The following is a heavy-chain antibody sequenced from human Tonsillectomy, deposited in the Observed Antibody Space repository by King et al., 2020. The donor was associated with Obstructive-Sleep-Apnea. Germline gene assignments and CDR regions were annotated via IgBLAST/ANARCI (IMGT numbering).Heavy chain of an antibody. J-gene: IGHJ4*02. CDR3: AKQGGAWYNPLYS. D-gene: IGHD2-21*02. Sequence: QLVQSGGGLVQPGGSLRLSCAASGFTFTGCAMSWVRQAPGKGLEWVSGIGGSAGGTDYADSVKGRFTCSRDNSKNTLYLQMNSLRAEDTAVYYCAKQGGAWYNPLYSWGQGTLVTVSS. V-gene: IGHV3-23*04. CDR1: GFTFTGCA. CDR2: IGGSAGGT.